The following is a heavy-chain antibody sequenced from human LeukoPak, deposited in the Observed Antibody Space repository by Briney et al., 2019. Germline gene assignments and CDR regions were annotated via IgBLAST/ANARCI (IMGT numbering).Heavy chain of an antibody. CDR1: GFTFSSYA. CDR3: ATQQLVMVDY. J-gene: IGHJ4*02. V-gene: IGHV3-30*01. D-gene: IGHD6-13*01. CDR2: ISYDGSNK. Sequence: GRSLRLSCAASGFTFSSYAMHWVRQAPGKGLEWVAVISYDGSNKYYADSVKGRFTISRDNSKNTLYLQMNSLRAEDTAVYYCATQQLVMVDYWGQGTLVSVSS.